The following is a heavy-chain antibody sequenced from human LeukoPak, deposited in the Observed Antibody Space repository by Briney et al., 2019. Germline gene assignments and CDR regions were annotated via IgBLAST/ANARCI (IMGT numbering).Heavy chain of an antibody. D-gene: IGHD6-13*01. CDR3: ASGPVSWDVRLYYFDY. CDR2: ISSSSSYI. CDR1: GFTFSSYS. V-gene: IGHV3-21*01. Sequence: GGSLGLSCAASGFTFSSYSMNWVRQAPGKGLEWVSSISSSSSYIYYADSVKGRFTISRDNAKNSLYLQMNSLRAQDTAVYYCASGPVSWDVRLYYFDYCGQGTLVTVSS. J-gene: IGHJ4*02.